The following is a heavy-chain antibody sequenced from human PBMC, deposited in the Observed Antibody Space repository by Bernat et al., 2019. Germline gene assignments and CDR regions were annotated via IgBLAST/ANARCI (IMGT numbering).Heavy chain of an antibody. CDR3: ARGTPYGSGSYYNPFFGYYGMDV. J-gene: IGHJ6*02. Sequence: QVQLVQSGAEVKKPGSSVKVSCKASGGTFSSYAISWVRQAPGQGLEWMGGIIPIFGTANYAQKFQGRVTITADESTSTAYMELSSLRSEDTAVYYCARGTPYGSGSYYNPFFGYYGMDVWGQGTTVTVSS. CDR1: GGTFSSYA. CDR2: IIPIFGTA. D-gene: IGHD3-10*01. V-gene: IGHV1-69*01.